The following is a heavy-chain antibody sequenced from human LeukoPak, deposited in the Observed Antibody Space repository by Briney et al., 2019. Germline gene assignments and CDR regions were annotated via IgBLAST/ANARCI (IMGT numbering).Heavy chain of an antibody. Sequence: ASVNVSCKASEYTFTSYQMHWVRQAPGQGREWMGRINPSGGSTGYAQKFHGRVTRTRDTSTSTVYMELRSLSCEATAVYYCARGYGTSWYYFDYWGQGTLVTVSS. CDR1: EYTFTSYQ. CDR2: INPSGGST. CDR3: ARGYGTSWYYFDY. D-gene: IGHD6-13*01. J-gene: IGHJ4*02. V-gene: IGHV1-46*01.